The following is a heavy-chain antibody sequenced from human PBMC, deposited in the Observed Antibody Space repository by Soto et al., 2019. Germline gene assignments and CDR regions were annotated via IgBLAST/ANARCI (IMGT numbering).Heavy chain of an antibody. J-gene: IGHJ5*02. Sequence: GGSLRLSCAASGFTFSNAWMSWVRQAPGKGLEWVGRIKSKTDGGTTDYAAPVKGRFTISRDDSKNTLYLQMNSLKTEDTAVYYCTTGGGYCSGGSCHLDPFNPWGQGTLVTVSS. CDR2: IKSKTDGGTT. V-gene: IGHV3-15*01. CDR1: GFTFSNAW. D-gene: IGHD2-15*01. CDR3: TTGGGYCSGGSCHLDPFNP.